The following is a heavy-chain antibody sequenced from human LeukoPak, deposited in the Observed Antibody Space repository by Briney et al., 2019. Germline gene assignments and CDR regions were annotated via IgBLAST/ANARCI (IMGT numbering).Heavy chain of an antibody. CDR1: GLTFSSYA. Sequence: PGGSLRLSCAASGLTFSSYAMSWVRQAPGKGLEWVSAISGSDDSTYYADSVKGRFTISRDNSENTLYLQMNSLRAEYTALYYCAKGGLIAYFDYWGQGTLVTVSS. J-gene: IGHJ4*02. D-gene: IGHD3-16*01. CDR3: AKGGLIAYFDY. V-gene: IGHV3-23*01. CDR2: ISGSDDST.